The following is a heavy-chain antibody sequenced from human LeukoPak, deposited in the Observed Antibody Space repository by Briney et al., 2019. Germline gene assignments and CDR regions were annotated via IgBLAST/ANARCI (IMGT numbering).Heavy chain of an antibody. CDR2: IKSESDGGTT. D-gene: IGHD1-26*01. CDR1: GFTFSRYW. J-gene: IGHJ5*02. V-gene: IGHV3-15*01. Sequence: GGSLRLSCAASGFTFSRYWMHWVRQAPGKGLEWVGRIKSESDGGTTDYAAPVKGRFTISRDDSKNILFLQMNSLQTEDTAVYYCTTSGWFDHWGQGTLVTVSS. CDR3: TTSGWFDH.